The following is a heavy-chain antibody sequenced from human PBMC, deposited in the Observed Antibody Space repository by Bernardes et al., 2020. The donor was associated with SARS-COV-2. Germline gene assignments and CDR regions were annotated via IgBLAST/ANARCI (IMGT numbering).Heavy chain of an antibody. CDR1: GETFSGYY. D-gene: IGHD2-21*01. J-gene: IGHJ4*02. CDR3: ARGTNSVKMRLVVIGFTVYFDY. CDR2: INQSGSA. Sequence: SETLSLTCAVPGETFSGYYWSWIRQSPGKGLEWLGGINQSGSANYNPSLKSRLTLTVDTSKNQFPLKLRSLTAADTAVYYCARGTNSVKMRLVVIGFTVYFDYWGQGTLVTVSS. V-gene: IGHV4-34*01.